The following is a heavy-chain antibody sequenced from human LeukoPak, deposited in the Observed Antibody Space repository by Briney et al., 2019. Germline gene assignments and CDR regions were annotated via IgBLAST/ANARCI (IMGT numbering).Heavy chain of an antibody. J-gene: IGHJ5*02. Sequence: SETLSLTCTVSGGSISSGSYYWSWIRQPAGKGLEWIGRIYTSGSTNYNPSLKSRVTISVDTSNNQFSLKLSSVTAADTAVYYCARDRASWYNWFDPWGQGTLVTVSS. D-gene: IGHD6-13*01. CDR2: IYTSGST. V-gene: IGHV4-61*02. CDR3: ARDRASWYNWFDP. CDR1: GGSISSGSYY.